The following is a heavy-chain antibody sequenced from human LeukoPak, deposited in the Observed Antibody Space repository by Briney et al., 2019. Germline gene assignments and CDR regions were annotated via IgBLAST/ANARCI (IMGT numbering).Heavy chain of an antibody. J-gene: IGHJ4*02. D-gene: IGHD6-19*01. CDR1: GFTFSSYA. CDR3: AKDGSGWFDY. V-gene: IGHV3-30*02. CDR2: IRYDGSNK. Sequence: PGGSLRLSCAASGFTFSSYAMSWVRQAPGKGLEWVTFIRYDGSNKYYADSVKGRFTISRDNSKNTLYLQMNSLRAEDTAVYYCAKDGSGWFDYWGQGTLVTVSS.